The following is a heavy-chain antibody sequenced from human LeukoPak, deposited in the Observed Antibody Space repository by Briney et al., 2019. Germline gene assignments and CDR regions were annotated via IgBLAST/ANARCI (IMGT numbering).Heavy chain of an antibody. J-gene: IGHJ3*02. Sequence: ASVKVSCKASGYTFTSYAMNWVRQAPGQGLEWMGWINTNTGNPTYAQGFTGRFVFSLDTSVSTAYLQISSLKAEDTAVYYCARGCTNGVCYSGAFDIWGQGTMVTVSS. CDR3: ARGCTNGVCYSGAFDI. CDR2: INTNTGNP. V-gene: IGHV7-4-1*02. D-gene: IGHD2-8*01. CDR1: GYTFTSYA.